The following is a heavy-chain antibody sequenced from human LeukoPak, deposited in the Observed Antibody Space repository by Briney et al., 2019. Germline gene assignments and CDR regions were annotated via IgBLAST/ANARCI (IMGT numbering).Heavy chain of an antibody. CDR1: GFTFSSYS. Sequence: PGGSLRLSCAASGFTFSSYSMNWVRQAPGKGLEWVSYIISSGTTIYYADSVKGRFTISRDNAKNSLYLQMSSLRAGDTAVYYCATSSLYFDNWGQGTLVTVSS. CDR2: IISSGTTI. V-gene: IGHV3-48*01. J-gene: IGHJ4*02. CDR3: ATSSLYFDN.